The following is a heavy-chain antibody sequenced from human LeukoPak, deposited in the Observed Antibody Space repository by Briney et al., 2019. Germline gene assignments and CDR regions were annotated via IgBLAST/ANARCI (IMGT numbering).Heavy chain of an antibody. CDR3: VKDVCSSIDECNSVARTFEYYFDY. J-gene: IGHJ4*02. CDR2: IHSDGSST. Sequence: GGSLRLSCAASGLTFSSYWMHWVRQAPGKGLVWVSRIHSDGSSTRYADSVKGRFTISRDYAKNTLYLQMNSLRAEDTALYYCVKDVCSSIDECNSVARTFEYYFDYWGQGALVTVSS. CDR1: GLTFSSYW. V-gene: IGHV3-74*01. D-gene: IGHD6-19*01.